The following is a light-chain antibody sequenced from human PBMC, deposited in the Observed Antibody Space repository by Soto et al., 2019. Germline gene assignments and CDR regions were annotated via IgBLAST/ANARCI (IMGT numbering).Light chain of an antibody. Sequence: DIVMTQSPLSLPVTPGEPASISCRSSQSLLHSNGYNYLDWYLQKPGQSPQLLIYLGSNRASGVPDRFSGSGSGTDFTLKIRRVEAEDVGVYYCMQALKTPPITVRQETRLEI. J-gene: IGKJ5*01. CDR2: LGS. V-gene: IGKV2-28*01. CDR3: MQALKTPPIT. CDR1: QSLLHSNGYNY.